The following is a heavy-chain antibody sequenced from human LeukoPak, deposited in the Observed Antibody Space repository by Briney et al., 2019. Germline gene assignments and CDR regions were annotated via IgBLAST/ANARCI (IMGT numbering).Heavy chain of an antibody. Sequence: SVTVSCTASGGTFSSYAISWVRQAPGQGREWMGGIIPIFGTANYAQKFQGRVTITTDESTSTAYMELSSLRSEDTAVYYCASTRELSNYPVEFGPGGQGTLVTVSS. J-gene: IGHJ5*02. D-gene: IGHD4-11*01. V-gene: IGHV1-69*05. CDR2: IIPIFGTA. CDR3: ASTRELSNYPVEFGP. CDR1: GGTFSSYA.